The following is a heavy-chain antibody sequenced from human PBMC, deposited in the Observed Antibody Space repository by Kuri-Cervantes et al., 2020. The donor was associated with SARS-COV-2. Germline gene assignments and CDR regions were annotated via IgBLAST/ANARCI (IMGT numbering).Heavy chain of an antibody. Sequence: GESLKISCAASGFTFRSFAMACVRQAPGKGLEWVSGLANNGESPYFADAVRGRFTNSRDNYKNTLYLQMNSLRAEDTAVYYCARRESWKGDFDIWGQGTMVTVSS. CDR2: LANNGESP. CDR3: ARRESWKGDFDI. V-gene: IGHV3-23*01. D-gene: IGHD1-1*01. J-gene: IGHJ3*02. CDR1: GFTFRSFA.